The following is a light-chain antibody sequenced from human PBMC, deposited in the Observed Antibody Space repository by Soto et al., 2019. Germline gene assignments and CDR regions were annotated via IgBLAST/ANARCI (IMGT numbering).Light chain of an antibody. CDR3: LLDINYPWP. Sequence: IQMTQSPSSLSASVGDRVTIAGRASQGIRNDLGWYQQKPGKAPKRLIYGASNLQSGVPPRFSGSGSGTDFTLAISSLQPEDSATYYCLLDINYPWPFGQGTKV. J-gene: IGKJ1*01. CDR1: QGIRND. V-gene: IGKV1-6*01. CDR2: GAS.